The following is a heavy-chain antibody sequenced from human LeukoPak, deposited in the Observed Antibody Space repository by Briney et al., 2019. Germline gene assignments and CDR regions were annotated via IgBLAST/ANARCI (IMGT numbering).Heavy chain of an antibody. CDR3: ARVTIETMIVVAQANYYYYYMDV. Sequence: PSETLSLTCTVSGGSISSSSYYWGWIRQPPGKGLEWIGSIYYSGSTYYNPSLKSRVTISVDTSKNQFSLKLSSVTAADTAVYYCARVTIETMIVVAQANYYYYYMDVWGKGTTVTVSS. CDR1: GGSISSSSYY. J-gene: IGHJ6*03. V-gene: IGHV4-39*07. CDR2: IYYSGST. D-gene: IGHD3-22*01.